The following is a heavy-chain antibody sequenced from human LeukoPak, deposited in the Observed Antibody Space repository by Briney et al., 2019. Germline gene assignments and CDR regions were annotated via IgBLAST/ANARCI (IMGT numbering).Heavy chain of an antibody. CDR2: ISGRSSHI. D-gene: IGHD3-16*01. V-gene: IGHV3-21*01. CDR1: GFSFSDYD. CDR3: GRAFPPLRTSSAGDL. J-gene: IGHJ1*01. Sequence: PAGSLRLSCSASGFSFSDYDMNWVRQAPGKGLEWVSAISGRSSHIYYGESVKGRFTISRDNAKNSLYLQMDSLGVEDTAVYYCGRAFPPLRTSSAGDLWGQGTLVIVSS.